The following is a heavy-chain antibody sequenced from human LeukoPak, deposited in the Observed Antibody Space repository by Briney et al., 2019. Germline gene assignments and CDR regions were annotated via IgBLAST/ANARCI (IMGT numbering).Heavy chain of an antibody. CDR1: GDSISSSSYY. Sequence: PSETLSLTCTVSGDSISSSSYYWGWIRQPPGKGLEWIGSIYYSGRTYYNPSLKSRVTISVDTSKNQFSLKLSSVTAADTAVYYCATTPGLRSYWYFDLWGRGTLVTVSS. D-gene: IGHD1-14*01. CDR2: IYYSGRT. V-gene: IGHV4-39*01. J-gene: IGHJ2*01. CDR3: ATTPGLRSYWYFDL.